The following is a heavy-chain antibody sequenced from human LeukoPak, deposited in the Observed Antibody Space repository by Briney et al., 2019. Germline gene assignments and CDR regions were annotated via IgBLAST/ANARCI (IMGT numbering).Heavy chain of an antibody. Sequence: GGSLRLSCAASGFTFSNAWMSWVRQAPGKGLEWVGRIKSKSDGGTTDYAAPVKGRFTISRDDSKNTLYLQMNSLKTEDTAVYYCTTYDSSGYFYFDYWGQGTLVTVSS. CDR1: GFTFSNAW. V-gene: IGHV3-15*01. CDR2: IKSKSDGGTT. CDR3: TTYDSSGYFYFDY. J-gene: IGHJ4*02. D-gene: IGHD3-22*01.